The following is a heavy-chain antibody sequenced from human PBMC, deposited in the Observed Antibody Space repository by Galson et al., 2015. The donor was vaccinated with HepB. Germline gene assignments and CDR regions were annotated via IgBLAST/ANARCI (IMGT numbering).Heavy chain of an antibody. D-gene: IGHD6-13*01. CDR3: ARDYRGAAAARPYGMDV. CDR2: ISSSSSYI. CDR1: GFTSSSYS. Sequence: SLRLSCAASGFTSSSYSMNWVRQAPGKGLERVSSISSSSSYIYYADSVKGRFTISRDNAKNSLYLQMNSLGAEDTAVYYCARDYRGAAAARPYGMDVWGQGTTVTVSS. V-gene: IGHV3-21*01. J-gene: IGHJ6*02.